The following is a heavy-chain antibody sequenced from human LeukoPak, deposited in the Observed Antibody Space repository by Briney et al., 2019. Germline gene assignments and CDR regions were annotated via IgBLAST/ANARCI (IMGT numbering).Heavy chain of an antibody. V-gene: IGHV4-59*01. CDR3: ARDTTLDEGSSRYGFDY. J-gene: IGHJ4*02. CDR1: GGSFSRYS. D-gene: IGHD6-13*01. CDR2: VYNGGT. Sequence: SETLSLTCSVSGGSFSRYSWNWIRQPPGKRLEWIGYVYNGGTNYNPSLKSRVTMSVDTPKKRFSLTLTSVNAADTAVYYCARDTTLDEGSSRYGFDYWGQGTLVTVSS.